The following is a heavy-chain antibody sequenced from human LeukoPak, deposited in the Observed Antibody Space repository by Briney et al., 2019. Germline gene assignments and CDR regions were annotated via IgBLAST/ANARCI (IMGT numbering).Heavy chain of an antibody. CDR2: ISYDGSNK. V-gene: IGHV3-30-3*01. CDR3: ARQQGDRQLVQGEPFAY. D-gene: IGHD6-13*01. J-gene: IGHJ4*02. CDR1: GFTFSSYA. Sequence: PGGSLRLSCAASGFTFSSYAMRWVRQAPGKGLEWVAVISYDGSNKYYADSVKGRFTISRDNSKNTLYLQMNSLRAEDTAVYYCARQQGDRQLVQGEPFAYWGQGTLVTVSS.